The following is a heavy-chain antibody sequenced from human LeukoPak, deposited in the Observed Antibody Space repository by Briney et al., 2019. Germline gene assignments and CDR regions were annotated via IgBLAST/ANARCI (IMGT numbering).Heavy chain of an antibody. CDR2: ISGSGGST. D-gene: IGHD3-22*01. V-gene: IGHV3-23*01. J-gene: IGHJ4*02. CDR1: GFTFSSYA. Sequence: GGSLRLSCAASGFTFSSYAMNWVRQAPGKGLEWVSAISGSGGSTYYADSVKGRFTISRDNSKNTLYLQMNSLRAEDTAVYYCAKDDSSGYYSDYWGQGTLVTVSS. CDR3: AKDDSSGYYSDY.